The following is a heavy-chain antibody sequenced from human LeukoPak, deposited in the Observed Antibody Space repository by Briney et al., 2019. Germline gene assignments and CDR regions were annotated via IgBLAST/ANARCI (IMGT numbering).Heavy chain of an antibody. Sequence: PSETLSLTCTVSNDSISSGVYYWNWIRQPPGKGLEWIGYILHRGGTSYNPSLKSRILFSVDTSQNQFSLKLNSVTAADTAVYYCVREILYCSGGSRYPGPFDNWGQGTLVTVSA. D-gene: IGHD2-15*01. J-gene: IGHJ4*02. CDR3: VREILYCSGGSRYPGPFDN. CDR2: ILHRGGT. V-gene: IGHV4-30-4*01. CDR1: NDSISSGVYY.